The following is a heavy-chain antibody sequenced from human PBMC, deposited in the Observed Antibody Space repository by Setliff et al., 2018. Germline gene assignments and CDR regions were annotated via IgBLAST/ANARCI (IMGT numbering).Heavy chain of an antibody. CDR1: GGTFTYYY. D-gene: IGHD6-6*01. V-gene: IGHV4-34*01. CDR2: INHSGSP. CDR3: ARGRNIAARLLDS. Sequence: PSETLSLTCAASGGTFTYYYWTWIRQSPGKGLEWIGEINHSGSPNYNPSLKNRVTISIXXSRNXFXXXLXXMTTADTAVYYCARGRNIAARLLDSWGQGTLVTVSS. J-gene: IGHJ4*02.